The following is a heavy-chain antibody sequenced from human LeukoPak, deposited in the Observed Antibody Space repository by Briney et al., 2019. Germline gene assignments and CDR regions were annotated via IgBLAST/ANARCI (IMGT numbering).Heavy chain of an antibody. CDR1: GLTFSDYY. V-gene: IGHV3-11*01. CDR3: ARDGYCSSTSCYYYYGMDV. J-gene: IGHJ6*02. D-gene: IGHD2-2*03. Sequence: GGSLRLSCAASGLTFSDYYMSWIRQAPGKGLEWVSCISSSGSTIYYADSVKGRFTISRDNAKNSLYLQMNSLRAEDTAVYYCARDGYCSSTSCYYYYGMDVWGQGTTVTVSS. CDR2: ISSSGSTI.